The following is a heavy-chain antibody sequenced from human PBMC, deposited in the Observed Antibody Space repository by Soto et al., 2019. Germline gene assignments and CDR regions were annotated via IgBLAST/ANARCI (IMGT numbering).Heavy chain of an antibody. V-gene: IGHV1-69*01. J-gene: IGHJ3*02. CDR2: IIPIFGTA. D-gene: IGHD4-17*01. CDR3: ARPKNDYGDYPDAFDI. CDR1: GGTFSSYA. Sequence: QVQLVQSGAEVKKPGSSVKVSCKASGGTFSSYAISWVRQAPGQGLEWMGGIIPIFGTANYAQKFQGRVTITADESTSTAYMELSSLRSEDTAVYYCARPKNDYGDYPDAFDIWGQGKMVTVSS.